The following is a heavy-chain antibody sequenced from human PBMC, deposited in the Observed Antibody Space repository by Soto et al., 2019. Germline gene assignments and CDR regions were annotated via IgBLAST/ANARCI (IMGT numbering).Heavy chain of an antibody. CDR2: IYYSGST. Sequence: KTSETLSLTCTVSGGSISSGDYYWSWSRQPPGKGVEGIGYIYYSGSTYYNPSLKSRVTISVDTSKNQFSLKLSSVTAADTAVYYCARSAGFWSGYLSYYYYGMDVWGQGTTVTVSS. J-gene: IGHJ6*02. CDR1: GGSISSGDYY. V-gene: IGHV4-30-4*01. CDR3: ARSAGFWSGYLSYYYYGMDV. D-gene: IGHD3-3*01.